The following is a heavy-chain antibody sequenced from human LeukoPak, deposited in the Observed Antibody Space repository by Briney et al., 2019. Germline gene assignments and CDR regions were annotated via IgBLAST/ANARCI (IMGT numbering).Heavy chain of an antibody. CDR3: ARPLYDSSGYYYYHYFDY. Sequence: GGSLRLSCAASGFTFSSYWMHWVRHAPGKGLVWVSRINSDGSSTSYADSVKGRFTISRDNAKNTLYLQMNSLRAEDTAVYYCARPLYDSSGYYYYHYFDYWGQGTLVTVSS. D-gene: IGHD3-22*01. J-gene: IGHJ4*02. CDR1: GFTFSSYW. V-gene: IGHV3-74*01. CDR2: INSDGSST.